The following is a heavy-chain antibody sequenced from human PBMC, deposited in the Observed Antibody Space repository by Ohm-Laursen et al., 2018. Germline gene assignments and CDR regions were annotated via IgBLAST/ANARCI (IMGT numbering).Heavy chain of an antibody. J-gene: IGHJ2*01. CDR3: ARWVTVVYWYFDL. CDR2: IYRGGST. D-gene: IGHD4-23*01. Sequence: GSLRLSCAASGFTVSSNYMSWVRQAPGKGLEWVSVIYRGGSTNYADSVKGRFTISRDNSKNILYLQMNSLRDEDTAVYYCARWVTVVYWYFDLWGRGTLVTVSS. CDR1: GFTVSSNY. V-gene: IGHV3-53*01.